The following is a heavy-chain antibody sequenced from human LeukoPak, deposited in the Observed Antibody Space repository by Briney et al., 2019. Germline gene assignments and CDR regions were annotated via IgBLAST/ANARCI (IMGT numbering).Heavy chain of an antibody. CDR1: GGSFSGYY. CDR3: ARGRRWLQPNSGFDY. Sequence: PSETLSLTCAVYGGSFSGYYWSWIRQPPGKGLEWNGEINHSGSTNYNPSLKSRVTISVDTSKNQFSLKLSSVTAADTAVYYCARGRRWLQPNSGFDYWGQGTLVTVSS. J-gene: IGHJ4*02. CDR2: INHSGST. V-gene: IGHV4-34*01. D-gene: IGHD5-24*01.